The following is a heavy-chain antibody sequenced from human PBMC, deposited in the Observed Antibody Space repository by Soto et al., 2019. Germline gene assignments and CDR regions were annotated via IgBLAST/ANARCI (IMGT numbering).Heavy chain of an antibody. Sequence: ASVKVSCKASGYTFTSYGISWVRQAPGQGLEWMGWISAYNGNTNYAQKLQGRVTMTTDTSTSTAYMELRSLRSDDTAVYYCGISAAGSYYYYYMDVWGKGTTVTAP. CDR1: GYTFTSYG. CDR3: GISAAGSYYYYYMDV. D-gene: IGHD6-13*01. CDR2: ISAYNGNT. V-gene: IGHV1-18*01. J-gene: IGHJ6*03.